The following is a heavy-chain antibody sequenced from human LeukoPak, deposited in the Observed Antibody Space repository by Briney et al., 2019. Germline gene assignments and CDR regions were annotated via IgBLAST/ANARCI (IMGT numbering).Heavy chain of an antibody. Sequence: PGGSLRLSCTVSGFTVSSNSMSWVRQAPGKGLEWVSFIYSDNTHYSDSVKGRFTISRDNSKNTLYLQMNSLRAEDTAVYYCASLPNFGVDPFDYWGQGTPVTVSS. V-gene: IGHV3-66*03. CDR3: ASLPNFGVDPFDY. D-gene: IGHD3-3*01. J-gene: IGHJ4*02. CDR2: IYSDNT. CDR1: GFTVSSNS.